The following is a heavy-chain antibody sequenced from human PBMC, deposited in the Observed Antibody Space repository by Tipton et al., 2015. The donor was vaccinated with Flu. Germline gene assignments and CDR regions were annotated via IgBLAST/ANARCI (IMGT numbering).Heavy chain of an antibody. Sequence: TLSLTCAVSGGSISSRYYWGWIRQPPGKGLEWIGCVYHGGTTYYNPSLKSRVAISLDTFKNQFSLKLTSVTAADTALYYCATTTYYYGSGSHDYWGQGTLVTVSS. J-gene: IGHJ4*02. CDR3: ATTTYYYGSGSHDY. D-gene: IGHD3-10*01. CDR2: VYHGGTT. V-gene: IGHV4-38-2*01. CDR1: GGSISSRYY.